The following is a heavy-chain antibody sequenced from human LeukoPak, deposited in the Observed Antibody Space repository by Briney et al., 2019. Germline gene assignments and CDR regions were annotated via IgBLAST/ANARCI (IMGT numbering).Heavy chain of an antibody. CDR3: ARGRGGTYGDYPYYFAY. CDR1: GGSISSGGYS. CDR2: IYHSGST. J-gene: IGHJ4*02. D-gene: IGHD4-17*01. V-gene: IGHV4-30-2*01. Sequence: SQTLSLTCAVSGGSISSGGYSWSWIRQPPGKGLEWIGYIYHSGSTYYNPSLKSRVTISVDRSKNQFSLKLSSVTAADAAVYYCARGRGGTYGDYPYYFAYWGQGTLVTVSS.